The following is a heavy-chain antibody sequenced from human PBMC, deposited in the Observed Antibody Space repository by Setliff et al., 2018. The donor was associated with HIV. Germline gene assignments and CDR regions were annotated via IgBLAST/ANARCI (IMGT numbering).Heavy chain of an antibody. CDR3: ARDGARDGYNLDS. V-gene: IGHV4-4*07. Sequence: SETLSLTCTVSGGSISTYYWTWIRQPPGKGLEWIGRLDSTGTSSYNPSLESRVTMSVDTSKNQFSLTLTSVTAADTAVYYCARDGARDGYNLDSWGQGTLVTVSS. J-gene: IGHJ5*02. D-gene: IGHD6-25*01. CDR1: GGSISTYY. CDR2: LDSTGTS.